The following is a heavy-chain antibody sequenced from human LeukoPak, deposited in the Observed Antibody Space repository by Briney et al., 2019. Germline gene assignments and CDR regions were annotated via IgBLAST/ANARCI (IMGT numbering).Heavy chain of an antibody. V-gene: IGHV3-30*03. CDR1: GFTFSNYD. D-gene: IGHD3-22*01. CDR3: ARDLNYYDSSGYPY. J-gene: IGHJ4*02. Sequence: GGSLRLSCAASGFTFSNYDMHWARQAPGKGLEWVAIISSDGSHKYYADSVKGRFTISRDNSKNTLYLQMNSLRAEDTAVYYCARDLNYYDSSGYPYLGQGTLVTVSS. CDR2: ISSDGSHK.